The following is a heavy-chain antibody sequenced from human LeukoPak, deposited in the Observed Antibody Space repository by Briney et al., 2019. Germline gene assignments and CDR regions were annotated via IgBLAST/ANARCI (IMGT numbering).Heavy chain of an antibody. D-gene: IGHD6-19*01. CDR1: GYTFSSYA. V-gene: IGHV1-3*01. Sequence: GASVKVSCKASGYTFSSYAMHWVRQAPGQRLEWMGWINAGNGNTKFSQKFQGRVTITRDTSASTAYMELSSLRSEDTAVYYCARDRVFDSGLPAYYYGMDVWGQGTTVTVSS. CDR2: INAGNGNT. J-gene: IGHJ6*02. CDR3: ARDRVFDSGLPAYYYGMDV.